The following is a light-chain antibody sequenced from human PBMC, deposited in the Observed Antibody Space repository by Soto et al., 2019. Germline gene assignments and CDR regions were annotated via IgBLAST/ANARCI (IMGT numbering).Light chain of an antibody. V-gene: IGLV2-14*01. J-gene: IGLJ3*02. CDR2: EVS. CDR3: SSSTGSSTLV. CDR1: SSDVGGYNY. Sequence: QSALTQPASVSGSPGQSITISCTGSSSDVGGYNYVPWYQQHPGKAPKVMIYEVSNRPSGVSNRFSGSKSGNTASLTISGLQAEDEADYYCSSSTGSSTLVFGGGTKLTVL.